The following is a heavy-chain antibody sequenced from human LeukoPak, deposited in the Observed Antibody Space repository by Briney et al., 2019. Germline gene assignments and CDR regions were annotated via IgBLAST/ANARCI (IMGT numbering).Heavy chain of an antibody. J-gene: IGHJ4*02. V-gene: IGHV1-2*02. CDR1: GYTFTGYY. D-gene: IGHD5-12*01. CDR3: ARDWLRRGLDY. CDR2: INPNSGGT. Sequence: EASVKVSCKASGYTFTGYYMHWVRQAPGQGLEWMGWINPNSGGTNYAQKFQGRVTMTRDTSISTAYMELSRLRSNDTAVYYCARDWLRRGLDYWGQGTLVTVSS.